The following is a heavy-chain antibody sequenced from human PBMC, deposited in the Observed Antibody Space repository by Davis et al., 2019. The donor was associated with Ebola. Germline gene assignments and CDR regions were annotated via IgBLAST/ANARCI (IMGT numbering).Heavy chain of an antibody. D-gene: IGHD2-2*01. CDR3: ARHGQGYCSSTSCYFTPYDY. CDR1: GYSFTSYW. Sequence: GESLKISCKGSGYSFTSYWIGWVRQMPGKGLEWMGIIYPGDSDTRYSPSFQGQVTISADKSISTAYLQWSSLKASDTAMYYCARHGQGYCSSTSCYFTPYDYWGQGTLVTVSS. J-gene: IGHJ4*02. V-gene: IGHV5-51*01. CDR2: IYPGDSDT.